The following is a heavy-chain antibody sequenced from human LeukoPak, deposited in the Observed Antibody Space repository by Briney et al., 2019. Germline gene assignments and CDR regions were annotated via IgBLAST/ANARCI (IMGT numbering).Heavy chain of an antibody. D-gene: IGHD6-25*01. J-gene: IGHJ3*02. CDR2: VNPNSGDT. V-gene: IGHV1-2*02. CDR1: GYTFTGYY. Sequence: ASVTVSCKASGYTFTGYYVHWVRQAPRQGLERMGWVNPNSGDTNSAQKFQGRVTMTGDTSISTAYMELSRLRSDDPAVYYCARGRIVEATYTFDIWGQGTMVTVSS. CDR3: ARGRIVEATYTFDI.